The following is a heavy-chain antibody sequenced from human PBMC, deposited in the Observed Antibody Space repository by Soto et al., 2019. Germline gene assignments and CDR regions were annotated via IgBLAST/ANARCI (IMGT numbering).Heavy chain of an antibody. J-gene: IGHJ6*03. CDR1: GYTFTSYG. CDR3: AVGVCSSTSCYKESYMDV. CDR2: ISAYNGNT. Sequence: ASVKVSCKASGYTFTSYGISWVRQAPGQGLEWMGWISAYNGNTNYAQKLQGRVTMTTDTSTSIAYMELRSLRSDDTAVDYCAVGVCSSTSCYKESYMDVWGKGTTVTVSS. D-gene: IGHD2-2*02. V-gene: IGHV1-18*01.